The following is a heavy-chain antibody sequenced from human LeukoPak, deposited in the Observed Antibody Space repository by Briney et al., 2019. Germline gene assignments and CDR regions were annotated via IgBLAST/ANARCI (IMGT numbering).Heavy chain of an antibody. CDR2: INPNSGGT. J-gene: IGHJ4*02. D-gene: IGHD3-16*01. V-gene: IGHV1-2*06. Sequence: GASVKVSCKASGYTFTGYYMHWVRQAPGQGLEWMGQINPNSGGTNYAQKFQGRVTITRDKSISTAYMELNRLRSDDPAVYYCARDDVAWGNFVCWGQGAQVTVSS. CDR3: ARDDVAWGNFVC. CDR1: GYTFTGYY.